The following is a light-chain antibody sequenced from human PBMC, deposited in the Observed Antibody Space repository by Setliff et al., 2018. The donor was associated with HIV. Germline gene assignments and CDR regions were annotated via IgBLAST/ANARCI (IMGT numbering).Light chain of an antibody. CDR2: EVR. Sequence: QSVLTQPASVSGSPGQSITISCTGTSGDVGGYSYVSWYQQHPGKAPKLIIYEVRNRPAGVSNRFSGSKSGNTASLTISGLRAEDEADYYCSSYASTNTLPFGTGTKVTVL. CDR1: SGDVGGYSY. CDR3: SSYASTNTLP. V-gene: IGLV2-14*03. J-gene: IGLJ1*01.